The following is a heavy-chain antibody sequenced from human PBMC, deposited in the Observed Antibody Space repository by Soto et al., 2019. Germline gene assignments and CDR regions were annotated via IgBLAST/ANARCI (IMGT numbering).Heavy chain of an antibody. Sequence: SETLSLTCAVSGGSISSGGYSWSWIRQPPGKGLEWIGYIYHSGSTYYNPSLKSRVTISVDRSKNQFPLKLSSVTAADTAVYYCARGGDYTPRHYYYYMDVWGKGTTVTVSS. V-gene: IGHV4-30-2*01. CDR2: IYHSGST. CDR1: GGSISSGGYS. D-gene: IGHD4-17*01. J-gene: IGHJ6*03. CDR3: ARGGDYTPRHYYYYMDV.